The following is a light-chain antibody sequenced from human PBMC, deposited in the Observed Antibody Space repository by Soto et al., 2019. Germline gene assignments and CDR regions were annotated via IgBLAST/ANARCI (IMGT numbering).Light chain of an antibody. V-gene: IGKV3-20*01. CDR2: GAS. J-gene: IGKJ5*01. Sequence: IVLTQYPGTLSLSPGDRATLSRRASQTVSNNYLAWCQQKPGQAPRVIMYGASRRATGIPDRFSGGGSGTDFTLTISRLEPEDFAVYFCQQYAGPPTTFGQGTRLEI. CDR3: QQYAGPPTT. CDR1: QTVSNNY.